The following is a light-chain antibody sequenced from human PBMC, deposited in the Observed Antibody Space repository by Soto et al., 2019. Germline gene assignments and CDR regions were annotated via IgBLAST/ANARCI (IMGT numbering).Light chain of an antibody. V-gene: IGLV2-8*01. CDR2: EVS. CDR1: STDVGAYDY. CDR3: SSYAHMRVI. Sequence: QSALTQPPSASGSPGQSVTISCAGTSTDVGAYDYVSWHQQHPGKAPKVLIYEVSRRPSGVPDRFSGSKSGNTASLTVSGLQAEDEADYSCSSYAHMRVIFGGGTKMTVL. J-gene: IGLJ2*01.